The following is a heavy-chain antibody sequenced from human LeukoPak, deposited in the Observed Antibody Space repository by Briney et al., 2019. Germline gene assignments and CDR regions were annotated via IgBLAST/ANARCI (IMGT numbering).Heavy chain of an antibody. D-gene: IGHD6-19*01. Sequence: PAGGSLRLSCAASGFTFSSYAMSWVRQAPGKGLEWVSAISGSGGTTYYADSVKGRFTISRDNSKNTVDLQMSSLRPEDTAIYFCAKHTYGSGSGAFDLWGQGTVVTVSS. CDR2: ISGSGGTT. V-gene: IGHV3-23*01. CDR3: AKHTYGSGSGAFDL. J-gene: IGHJ3*01. CDR1: GFTFSSYA.